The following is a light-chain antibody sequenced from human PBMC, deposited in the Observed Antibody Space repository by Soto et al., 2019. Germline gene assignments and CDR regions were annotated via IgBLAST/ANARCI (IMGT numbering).Light chain of an antibody. CDR1: QSVSSSY. V-gene: IGKV3-20*01. J-gene: IGKJ4*01. Sequence: DIVLTPSPGTLSLSPGERATPSCRASQSVSSSYLAWYQQKPGQAPRLLIYNAFNRAIGIPDRFSGSGSGTEFTLTISRLEPEDFAVYYCQQYGSSPVTFGGGTKVDIK. CDR2: NAF. CDR3: QQYGSSPVT.